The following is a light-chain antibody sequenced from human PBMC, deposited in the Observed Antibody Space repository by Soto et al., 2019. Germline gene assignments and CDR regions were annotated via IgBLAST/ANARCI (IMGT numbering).Light chain of an antibody. V-gene: IGLV2-14*03. CDR1: SSDVGYYNY. Sequence: QSALTQPASVSGSPGQTITISCTGTSSDVGYYNYVSWYQQHPGEAPKLMIYDVVNRPSGVSNRFSGSKSGNTASLTISGLQAEDEADYYCNSFTTSSTVVFGVGTKLTVL. CDR2: DVV. J-gene: IGLJ3*02. CDR3: NSFTTSSTVV.